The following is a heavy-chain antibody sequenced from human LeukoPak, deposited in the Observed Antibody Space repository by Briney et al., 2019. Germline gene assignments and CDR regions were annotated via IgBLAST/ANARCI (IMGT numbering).Heavy chain of an antibody. CDR2: IYYSGST. Sequence: PSETLSLTCTVSGGSISSGDYYWSWIRQPPGKGLEWSGYIYYSGSTYYNPSLKSRVTISVDTSKNQFSLKLSSVTAADTAVYYCARCPSEVVVAARPEGFDPWGQGTLVTVSS. CDR1: GGSISSGDYY. D-gene: IGHD2-15*01. V-gene: IGHV4-30-4*01. J-gene: IGHJ5*02. CDR3: ARCPSEVVVAARPEGFDP.